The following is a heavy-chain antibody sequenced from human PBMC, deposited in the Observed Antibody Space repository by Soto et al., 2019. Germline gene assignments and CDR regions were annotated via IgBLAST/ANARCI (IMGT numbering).Heavy chain of an antibody. CDR1: GFPFSSSW. J-gene: IGHJ4*02. CDR2: IKEDGSQT. CDR3: SRSLNY. V-gene: IGHV3-7*01. Sequence: GGSLRLSCAASGFPFSSSWMDWVRQAPGKGLEWVANIKEDGSQTYYVDSGKGRFTVPRDNAENSLFLQMNSLTVEDTAVYYCSRSLNYWGQGTLVTVSS.